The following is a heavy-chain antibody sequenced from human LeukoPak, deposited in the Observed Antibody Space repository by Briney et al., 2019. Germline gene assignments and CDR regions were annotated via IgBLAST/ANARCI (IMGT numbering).Heavy chain of an antibody. D-gene: IGHD1-26*01. CDR2: INPNSGGT. Sequence: ASVRVSCKASGYTFTGYYMHWVRQAPGQGLEWMGQINPNSGGTNYAQKFQGRVTMTRDTSISTAYMELSRLRSDDTAVYYCASRGGSPPRDFDYWGQGTLVTVSS. CDR1: GYTFTGYY. V-gene: IGHV1-2*06. J-gene: IGHJ4*02. CDR3: ASRGGSPPRDFDY.